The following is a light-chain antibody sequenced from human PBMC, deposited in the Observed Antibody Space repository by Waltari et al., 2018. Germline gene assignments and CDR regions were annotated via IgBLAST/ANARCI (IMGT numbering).Light chain of an antibody. CDR3: AAWDDSLNAWV. CDR2: SNH. Sequence: SVLTQPPSASGTPGQSVTIPCSGSSSNIGSNTVNWYQQLPGTAPKLLIYSNHPRPSGVPDRFSASKSGTSASLAISGLQSGDGADFYCAAWDDSLNAWVFGGGTKLTVL. J-gene: IGLJ3*02. V-gene: IGLV1-44*01. CDR1: SSNIGSNT.